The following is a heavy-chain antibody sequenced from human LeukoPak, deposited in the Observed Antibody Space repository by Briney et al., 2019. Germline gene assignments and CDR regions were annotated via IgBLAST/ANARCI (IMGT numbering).Heavy chain of an antibody. CDR1: GGSISSSSYY. J-gene: IGHJ4*02. CDR2: IYYSGST. Sequence: PSETLSLTCTVSGGSISSSSYYWGWIRQPPGKGLEWIVSIYYSGSTYYNPSPKSRVTISVDTSKNQFSLKLSSVTAADTAVYYCARIVASYYFDYWGQGTLVTVSS. V-gene: IGHV4-39*01. D-gene: IGHD5-12*01. CDR3: ARIVASYYFDY.